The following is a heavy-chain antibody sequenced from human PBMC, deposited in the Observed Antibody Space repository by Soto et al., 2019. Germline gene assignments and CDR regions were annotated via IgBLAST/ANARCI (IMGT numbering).Heavy chain of an antibody. CDR2: ILPMLDIT. D-gene: IGHD6-13*01. CDR3: TLGSWSAETFDI. J-gene: IGHJ3*02. V-gene: IGHV1-69*02. Sequence: QVQLVQSGAEVKKPGSSVKVSCKASGGTFSTYPIVWVRHAPGQGLEWMGRILPMLDITNSAQRFQGRVTITADKSTSTAYLELSSLRSEDTAVYYCTLGSWSAETFDIWGRGTMVTVSS. CDR1: GGTFSTYP.